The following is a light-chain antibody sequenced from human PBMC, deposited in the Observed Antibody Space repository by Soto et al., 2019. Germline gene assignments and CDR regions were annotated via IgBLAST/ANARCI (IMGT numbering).Light chain of an antibody. V-gene: IGLV2-8*01. CDR2: QVS. J-gene: IGLJ1*01. Sequence: QSVLTQPPSASGSPGQSVTISCAGTVSDVGGYNYVSWYQQHPGKVPQLMIYQVSKRPSGVPDRFSASKSDTTASLTISGRQAEDEGDYYCMSYAGGNRFVFGTGTKVTVL. CDR3: MSYAGGNRFV. CDR1: VSDVGGYNY.